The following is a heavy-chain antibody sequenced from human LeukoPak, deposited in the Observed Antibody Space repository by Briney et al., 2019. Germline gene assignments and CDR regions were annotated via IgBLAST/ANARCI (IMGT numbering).Heavy chain of an antibody. Sequence: PSETLSLTCTVSGGSISSSSYYWGWIRQPPGKGLEWIGSIYYSGSTYYNPSLKSRVTMSVDTSKNQFSLKLSSVTAADTAVYYCAREYSSSIYYYYYYMDVWGKGTTVTVSS. CDR1: GGSISSSSYY. J-gene: IGHJ6*03. V-gene: IGHV4-39*07. CDR3: AREYSSSIYYYYYYMDV. CDR2: IYYSGST. D-gene: IGHD6-6*01.